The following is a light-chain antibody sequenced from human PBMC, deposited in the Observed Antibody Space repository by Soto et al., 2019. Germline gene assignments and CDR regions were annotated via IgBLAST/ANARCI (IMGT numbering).Light chain of an antibody. CDR2: AAS. CDR3: QHYNSYSEA. CDR1: QSISTY. V-gene: IGKV1-16*01. Sequence: DIQMTQSPSSLSASVGDRVTITCRASQSISTYLNWYQQKPGKAPEXMIFAASSLQSGVPSRFSGSGSGTELTITISSLQPDDFATYYCQHYNSYSEAFGQGTKVDI. J-gene: IGKJ1*01.